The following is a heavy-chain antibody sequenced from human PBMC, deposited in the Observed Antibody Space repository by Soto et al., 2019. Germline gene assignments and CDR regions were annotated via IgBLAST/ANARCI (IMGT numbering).Heavy chain of an antibody. CDR3: ARLGIAAAGKNWFDP. CDR1: GFTFDDYA. Sequence: PGGSLRLSCAASGFTFDDYAMHWVRQAPGKGLEWVSLISWDGGSTYYADSVKGRFTISRDNSKNSLYLQMNSLRAEDTALYYCARLGIAAAGKNWFDPWGQGTLVTVSS. CDR2: ISWDGGST. J-gene: IGHJ5*02. V-gene: IGHV3-43D*04. D-gene: IGHD6-13*01.